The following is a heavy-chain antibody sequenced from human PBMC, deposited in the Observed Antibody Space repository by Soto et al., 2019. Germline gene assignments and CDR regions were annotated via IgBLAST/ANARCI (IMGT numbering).Heavy chain of an antibody. J-gene: IGHJ4*02. V-gene: IGHV6-1*01. D-gene: IGHD2-15*01. Sequence: SQTLSLTCAISGDSVSSNSAAWNWIRRSPSRGLEWLGRTYYRSKWYNDYAVSVKSRITINPDTSKNQFSLQLNSVTPEDTAVYYCARDWRYCSGGSCYEGVDYWGQGTLVTVSS. CDR2: TYYRSKWYN. CDR1: GDSVSSNSAA. CDR3: ARDWRYCSGGSCYEGVDY.